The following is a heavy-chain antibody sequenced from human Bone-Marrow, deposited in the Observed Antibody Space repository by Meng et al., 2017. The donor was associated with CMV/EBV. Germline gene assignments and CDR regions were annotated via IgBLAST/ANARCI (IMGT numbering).Heavy chain of an antibody. CDR1: GYTLTELS. J-gene: IGHJ5*02. CDR2: FDPEDGET. CDR3: ARVRDIVVVPTAIGVNWFDP. V-gene: IGHV1-24*01. D-gene: IGHD2-2*01. Sequence: ASVKVSCKVSGYTLTELSMHWVRQAPGKGLEWMGGFDPEDGETIYAQKFQGRVTMTEDTSTSTAYMELRSLRSDDTAVYYCARVRDIVVVPTAIGVNWFDPWGQGTLVTVSS.